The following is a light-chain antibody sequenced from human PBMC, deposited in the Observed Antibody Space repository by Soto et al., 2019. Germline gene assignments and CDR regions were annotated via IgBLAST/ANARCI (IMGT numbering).Light chain of an antibody. J-gene: IGLJ3*02. Sequence: QSVLTQPASVSGSPGQSITISCTGTSSDIGAYNSVSWYQQHPGKAPKLIIYDVSSRPSGISNRFSGSKSGNTASLTISGLQADDDAIYYCSSYTSLTTEVFGGGTKLTVL. CDR1: SSDIGAYNS. CDR3: SSYTSLTTEV. V-gene: IGLV2-14*03. CDR2: DVS.